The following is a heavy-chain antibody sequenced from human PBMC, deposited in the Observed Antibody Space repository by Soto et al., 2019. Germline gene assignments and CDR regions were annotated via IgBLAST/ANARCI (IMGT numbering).Heavy chain of an antibody. CDR1: GFTFSSYS. J-gene: IGHJ6*03. V-gene: IGHV3-48*01. CDR3: ASIVPAAISRYYYYMDV. D-gene: IGHD2-2*02. Sequence: PGGSLRLSCAASGFTFSSYSMNWVRQAPGKGLEWVSYISSSSSTIYYADSVKGRFTISRDNAKNSLYLQMNSLRAEDTAVYYCASIVPAAISRYYYYMDVWGKGTTVTVSS. CDR2: ISSSSSTI.